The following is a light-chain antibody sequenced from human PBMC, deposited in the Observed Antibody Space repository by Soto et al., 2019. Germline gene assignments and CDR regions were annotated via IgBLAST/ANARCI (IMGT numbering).Light chain of an antibody. CDR1: QSVGPN. CDR2: HVS. V-gene: IGKV3-11*01. Sequence: EIVLTQSPATLSVSPGDSATLSCRASQSVGPNLVWYQQRFGQSPRLLIYHVSTRATGVPARFSGSGSETAFTLTTSSLEPEDFAVYYCQQRSNWFLTFGGGTKVDIK. J-gene: IGKJ4*01. CDR3: QQRSNWFLT.